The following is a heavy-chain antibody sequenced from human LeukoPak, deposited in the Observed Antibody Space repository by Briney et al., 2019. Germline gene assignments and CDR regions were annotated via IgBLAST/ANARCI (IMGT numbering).Heavy chain of an antibody. CDR1: GGSISSSSYY. V-gene: IGHV4-39*07. J-gene: IGHJ3*02. D-gene: IGHD6-13*01. CDR3: ASSSIAAAGRDAFDI. Sequence: PSETLSLTCTVSGGSISSSSYYWGWIRQPPGKGLEWIGSIYYSGSTYFNPSLKSRVTISVDTSKNQFSLKLSSVTAADTAVYYCASSSIAAAGRDAFDIWGQGTMVTVSS. CDR2: IYYSGST.